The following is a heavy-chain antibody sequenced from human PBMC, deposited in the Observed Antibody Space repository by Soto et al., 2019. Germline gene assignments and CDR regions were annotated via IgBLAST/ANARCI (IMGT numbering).Heavy chain of an antibody. D-gene: IGHD3-22*01. V-gene: IGHV3-30*18. CDR2: ISYDGSNK. Sequence: GGSLRLSCAASGFTFSSYGMHWVRQAPGKGLEWVAVISYDGSNKYYADSVKGRFTISRDNSKNTLYLQMNSLRAEDTAVYYCAKAAYYYDSTLVYFDYWGQGTLVTVSS. CDR3: AKAAYYYDSTLVYFDY. CDR1: GFTFSSYG. J-gene: IGHJ4*02.